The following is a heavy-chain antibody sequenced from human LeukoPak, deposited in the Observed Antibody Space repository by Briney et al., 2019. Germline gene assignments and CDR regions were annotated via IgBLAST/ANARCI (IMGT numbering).Heavy chain of an antibody. CDR2: ISPSSTYI. J-gene: IGHJ4*02. D-gene: IGHD3-16*01. CDR3: ARDFTGGEYFDS. V-gene: IGHV3-21*06. Sequence: GGSLRLSCAASGFTFSSFKMTWVRQAPGKGLEWVASISPSSTYIYYGDSLKGRVTVSRDNAKSLLFLHMSSLRPDDAAVYYCARDFTGGEYFDSWGQGALVSVSS. CDR1: GFTFSSFK.